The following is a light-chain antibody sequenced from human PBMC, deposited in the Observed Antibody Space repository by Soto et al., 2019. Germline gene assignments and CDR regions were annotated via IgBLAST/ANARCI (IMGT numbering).Light chain of an antibody. CDR2: AAS. V-gene: IGKV1-39*01. CDR3: QQANSFPLT. J-gene: IGKJ4*01. CDR1: QSISSY. Sequence: IQVTQSPSSLSASVGDRVTITCRASQSISSYLNWYQQKPGKAPKLLIYAASSLQSGVPSRFSGSGSGTDFTLTISSLQPEDFATYYCQQANSFPLTFGGGTKVDIK.